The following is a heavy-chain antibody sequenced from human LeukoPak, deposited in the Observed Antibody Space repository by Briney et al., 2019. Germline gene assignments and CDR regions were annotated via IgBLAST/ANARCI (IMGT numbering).Heavy chain of an antibody. CDR2: IYYSGST. J-gene: IGHJ3*02. Sequence: SDTLSLTCTVSGGSISSYYWSWIRQPPGQGLEWIGYIYYSGSTEYKPSLKSRVTISVDTSKNQFSLKLSSVTAADTAVYYCARGRFLDAFDIWGQGTMVTVSS. V-gene: IGHV4-59*07. D-gene: IGHD3-3*01. CDR1: GGSISSYY. CDR3: ARGRFLDAFDI.